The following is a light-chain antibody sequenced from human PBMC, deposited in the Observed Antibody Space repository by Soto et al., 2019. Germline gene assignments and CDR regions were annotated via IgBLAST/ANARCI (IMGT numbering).Light chain of an antibody. Sequence: DIQMTQSPSSLSASVGDRVTITCRASRGIDNYLAWFQQKPGKAPKSLIFGASNLQTGVPSKFSAGGSGTYFALTISDLQPEDFATYYCQQYYTYPYTFCQGTKLEVK. CDR1: RGIDNY. J-gene: IGKJ2*01. V-gene: IGKV1-16*02. CDR3: QQYYTYPYT. CDR2: GAS.